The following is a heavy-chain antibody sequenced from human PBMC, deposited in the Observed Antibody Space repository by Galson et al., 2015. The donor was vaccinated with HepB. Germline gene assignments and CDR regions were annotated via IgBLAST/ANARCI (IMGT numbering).Heavy chain of an antibody. V-gene: IGHV1-18*01. Sequence: SVKVSCKASGYTFTSYAITWVRQAPGQGLEWMGWISAYNGNTNYAQKLQGRVTMTTDTSTSTAYMELRSLRSGDTAMYYCARLDIATILEDYSGQGTLVTVSS. D-gene: IGHD5-24*01. J-gene: IGHJ4*02. CDR3: ARLDIATILEDY. CDR2: ISAYNGNT. CDR1: GYTFTSYA.